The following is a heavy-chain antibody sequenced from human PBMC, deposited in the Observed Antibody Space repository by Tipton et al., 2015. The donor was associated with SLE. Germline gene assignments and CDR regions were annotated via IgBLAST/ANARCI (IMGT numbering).Heavy chain of an antibody. J-gene: IGHJ4*02. D-gene: IGHD2-8*02. CDR3: ARGYCGGGVCYGRGFFDY. CDR1: GASISGGGYS. V-gene: IGHV4-30-2*01. CDR2: IYHSGTT. Sequence: TLSLTCTVSGASISGGGYSWNWIRQPPGKGLEWIGYIYHSGTTYYNPSLKSRVTLSVDKSKNQFSLNLRSVTVADTAVYYCARGYCGGGVCYGRGFFDYWGQGSLVTVSS.